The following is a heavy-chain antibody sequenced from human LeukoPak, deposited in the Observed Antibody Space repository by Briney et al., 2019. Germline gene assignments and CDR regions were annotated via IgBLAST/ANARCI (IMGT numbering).Heavy chain of an antibody. CDR3: ARERSAGFDY. Sequence: GGSLRLSCAASGFTFSSYAMHWVRQAPGKGLEYVSAISSNGGSTYYANSVKGRFTISRDNSKNTLYLQMNSPRAEDTAVYYCARERSAGFDYWGQGTLVTVSS. CDR2: ISSNGGST. V-gene: IGHV3-64*01. J-gene: IGHJ4*02. D-gene: IGHD6-13*01. CDR1: GFTFSSYA.